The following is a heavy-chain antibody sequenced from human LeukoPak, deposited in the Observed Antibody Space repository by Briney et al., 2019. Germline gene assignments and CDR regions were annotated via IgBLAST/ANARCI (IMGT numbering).Heavy chain of an antibody. CDR2: ISGSGGST. CDR1: GFTFSSYA. CDR3: AKDPIEYSSSSTYFDY. V-gene: IGHV3-23*01. Sequence: PGGSLRLSCAASGFTFSSYAMSWVRQAPGKGLEWVSAISGSGGSTYYADSAKGRFTISRDNSKNTLYLQMNSLRAEDTAVYYCAKDPIEYSSSSTYFDYWGQGTLVTVSS. J-gene: IGHJ4*02. D-gene: IGHD6-6*01.